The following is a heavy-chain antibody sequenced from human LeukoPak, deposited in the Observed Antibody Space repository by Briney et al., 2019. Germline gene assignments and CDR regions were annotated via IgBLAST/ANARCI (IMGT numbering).Heavy chain of an antibody. CDR2: FDPEDVET. Sequence: ASVKVSCKVSGYSLSELSRHWVRQAPGKGLEWMGGFDPEDVETVYAQKFQARVSMTEDTSTDTAYLELGSLRSEDTAVYYCAISGNDAFDIWGQGTMVTVSS. D-gene: IGHD2-15*01. CDR3: AISGNDAFDI. J-gene: IGHJ3*02. V-gene: IGHV1-24*01. CDR1: GYSLSELS.